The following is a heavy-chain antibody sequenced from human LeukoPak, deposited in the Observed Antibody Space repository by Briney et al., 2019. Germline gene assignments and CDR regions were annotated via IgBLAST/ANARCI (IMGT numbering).Heavy chain of an antibody. CDR3: ARDAHSSSWYGGYYYYGMDV. CDR1: GYTFTSYG. Sequence: ASVTVSCKASGYTFTSYGISWVRQAPGQGLEWMGWISAYNGNTNYAQKLQGRVTMTTDTSTSKAYMELRSLRSDDTAVYYCARDAHSSSWYGGYYYYGMDVWGQGTTVTVSS. V-gene: IGHV1-18*01. CDR2: ISAYNGNT. J-gene: IGHJ6*02. D-gene: IGHD6-13*01.